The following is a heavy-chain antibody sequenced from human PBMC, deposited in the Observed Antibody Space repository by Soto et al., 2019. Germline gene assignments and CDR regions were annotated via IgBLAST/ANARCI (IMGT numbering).Heavy chain of an antibody. Sequence: PVGSLRLSCAASGFTFGNAWMSWVRQAPGKGLEWVGRIKSKTDGGTTDYAAPVKGRFTISRDDSKNTLYLQMNSLKTEDTAVYYCTTEIVVVVAATNYFDYWGQGTLVTVSS. J-gene: IGHJ4*02. D-gene: IGHD2-15*01. CDR2: IKSKTDGGTT. CDR3: TTEIVVVVAATNYFDY. V-gene: IGHV3-15*01. CDR1: GFTFGNAW.